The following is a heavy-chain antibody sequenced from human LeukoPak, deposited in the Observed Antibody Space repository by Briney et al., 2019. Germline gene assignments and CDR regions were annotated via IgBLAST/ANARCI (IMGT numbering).Heavy chain of an antibody. Sequence: GGSLRLSCAASGFTFSDHYMDWVRQAPGKGLEWVAVISYDGSNKYYADSVKGRFTISRDNSKNTLYLQMNGLRAEDTAVYYCARDGASPRIFLEWLLFSWFDPWGQGTLVTVSS. CDR1: GFTFSDHY. J-gene: IGHJ5*02. CDR2: ISYDGSNK. V-gene: IGHV3-30*03. D-gene: IGHD3-3*01. CDR3: ARDGASPRIFLEWLLFSWFDP.